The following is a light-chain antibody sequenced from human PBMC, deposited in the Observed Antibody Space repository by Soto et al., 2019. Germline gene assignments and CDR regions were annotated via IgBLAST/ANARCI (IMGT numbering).Light chain of an antibody. CDR2: GAY. J-gene: IGKJ1*01. Sequence: DLQITQSPSTLSASVGGRGTIPCRARESRSHCLAWYQKKPGKATKLLNAGAYSVRSGVPSIFGGSASGTVFPLTISILQPDDTASYYRQQCHHYLTFGQGTKVDIK. CDR3: QQCHHYLT. V-gene: IGKV1-5*01. CDR1: ESRSHC.